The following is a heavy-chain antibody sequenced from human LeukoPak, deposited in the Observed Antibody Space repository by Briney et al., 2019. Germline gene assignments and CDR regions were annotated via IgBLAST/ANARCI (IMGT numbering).Heavy chain of an antibody. Sequence: GGSLRLSCVASGFXFADYQMSWVRQAPGRGLEWVANIRSDGSERFSVDSVRGRFTISRDNAKNSLYLQMDSLRAEDTAVYYCARVRSGWYGDYWGQGTLVTVSS. CDR3: ARVRSGWYGDY. CDR1: GFXFADYQ. J-gene: IGHJ4*02. CDR2: IRSDGSER. V-gene: IGHV3-7*04. D-gene: IGHD6-19*01.